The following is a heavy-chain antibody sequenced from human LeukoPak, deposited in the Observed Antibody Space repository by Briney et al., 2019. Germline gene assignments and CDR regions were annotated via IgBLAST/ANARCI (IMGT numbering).Heavy chain of an antibody. V-gene: IGHV3-33*01. J-gene: IGHJ4*02. CDR1: GFTFSSYG. CDR2: IWYDGSNK. CDR3: ARGWDSSGWGCFDY. D-gene: IGHD6-19*01. Sequence: PGRSLRLSCAASGFTFSSYGMHWVRQAPGRGLEWVAVIWYDGSNKYYADSVKGRFTISRDNSKNTLYLQMNRLRAEDTAVYYCARGWDSSGWGCFDYWGQGTLVTVSS.